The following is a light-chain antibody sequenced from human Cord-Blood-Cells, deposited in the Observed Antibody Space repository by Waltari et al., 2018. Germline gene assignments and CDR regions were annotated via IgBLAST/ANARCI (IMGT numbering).Light chain of an antibody. CDR2: EGS. Sequence: QSALTQPASVSGSPGQSNTISCTGTRSDVGSHKLVPWYQQHPGKAPKLMIYEGSNRPSGVSNRFSGSKSGNTASLTISGLQAEDEADYYCCSYAGSSTYVVFGGGTKLTVL. J-gene: IGLJ2*01. CDR1: RSDVGSHKL. CDR3: CSYAGSSTYVV. V-gene: IGLV2-23*01.